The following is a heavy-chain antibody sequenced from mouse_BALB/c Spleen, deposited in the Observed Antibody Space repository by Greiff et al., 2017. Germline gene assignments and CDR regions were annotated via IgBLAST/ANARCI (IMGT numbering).Heavy chain of an antibody. D-gene: IGHD2-3*01. CDR3: APDGYYGYFDY. J-gene: IGHJ2*01. Sequence: DVKLQESGAELVRPGALVKLSCKASGFNIKDYYMHWVKQRPEQGLEWIGWIDPENGNTIYDPKFQGKASITADTSSNTAYLQLSSLTSEDTAVYYCAPDGYYGYFDYWGQGTTLTVSS. CDR2: IDPENGNT. CDR1: GFNIKDYY. V-gene: IGHV14-1*02.